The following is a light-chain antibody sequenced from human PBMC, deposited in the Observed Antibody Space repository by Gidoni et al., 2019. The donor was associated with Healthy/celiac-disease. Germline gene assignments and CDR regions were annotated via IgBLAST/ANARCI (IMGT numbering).Light chain of an antibody. CDR2: LGS. V-gene: IGKV2-28*01. J-gene: IGKJ1*01. CDR1: QSLLHSNGYNY. Sequence: IVMTQSPLSLPVTPGEPASISCRYSQSLLHSNGYNYLDWYLQKPGQSRQLLIYLGSNRASGVPDRFSGSGSGTDFTLEISRVEAEDVGVYYCMQALQTPWTFGQGTKVEIK. CDR3: MQALQTPWT.